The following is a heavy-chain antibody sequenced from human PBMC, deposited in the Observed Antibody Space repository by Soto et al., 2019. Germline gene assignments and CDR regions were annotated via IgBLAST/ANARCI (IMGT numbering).Heavy chain of an antibody. CDR3: ARDSDVDGDYAPAGFDY. V-gene: IGHV3-30-3*01. CDR2: ISYDGSNK. D-gene: IGHD4-17*01. Sequence: YLRRSCAASGFTLSSYDMHWVRQAPGKGLEWVAVISYDGSNKYYADSVKGRFTISRDNSKNTLYLQMNSLRAEDTAVYYCARDSDVDGDYAPAGFDYWGQGTLVTVSS. J-gene: IGHJ4*02. CDR1: GFTLSSYD.